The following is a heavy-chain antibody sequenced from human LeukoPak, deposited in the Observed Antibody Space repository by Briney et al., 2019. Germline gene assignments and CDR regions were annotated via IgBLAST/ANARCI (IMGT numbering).Heavy chain of an antibody. CDR1: GFSFTIYA. J-gene: IGHJ4*02. V-gene: IGHV3-23*01. Sequence: DPGGSLRLSCAASGFSFTIYAMSWVRQAPGKGLEWVSAISPGGDTIYYLDSVKGRFTISRDNSKNTLYLQMNSLRAEDTAVYYRARRATVVGPAPFDHWGQGTLVTVSS. CDR3: ARRATVVGPAPFDH. D-gene: IGHD4-23*01. CDR2: ISPGGDTI.